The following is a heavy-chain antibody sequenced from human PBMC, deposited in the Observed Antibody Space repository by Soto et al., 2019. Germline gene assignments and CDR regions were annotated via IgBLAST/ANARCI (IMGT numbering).Heavy chain of an antibody. V-gene: IGHV3-23*01. CDR1: GFTFSSYA. J-gene: IGHJ6*03. CDR2: ISGSGGST. CDR3: AKLQRPNNWNDDYYYYYMDV. D-gene: IGHD1-20*01. Sequence: GGSLRLSCAASGFTFSSYAMSWVRQAPGKGLEWVSAISGSGGSTYYADSVKGRLTISQDNSKNTRYLQMNSLRAEDTAVYYCAKLQRPNNWNDDYYYYYMDVWGKGTTVTVSS.